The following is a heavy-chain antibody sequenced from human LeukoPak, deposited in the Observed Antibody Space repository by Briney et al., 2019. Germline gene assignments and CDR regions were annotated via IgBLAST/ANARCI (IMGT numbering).Heavy chain of an antibody. Sequence: GGSLRLSCAASGFTVSSSYMSWVRQAPGKGLECVSVVYSGGNTYYADSVKGRFTISRDNSKNTLYLQMNSLRAEDTAVYYCARRRIEMATMAYFDYWGQGTLVTVSS. D-gene: IGHD5-24*01. CDR2: VYSGGNT. CDR1: GFTVSSSY. J-gene: IGHJ4*02. CDR3: ARRRIEMATMAYFDY. V-gene: IGHV3-53*01.